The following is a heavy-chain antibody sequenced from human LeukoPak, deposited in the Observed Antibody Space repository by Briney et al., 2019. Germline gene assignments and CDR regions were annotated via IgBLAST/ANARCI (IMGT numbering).Heavy chain of an antibody. Sequence: PGGSLRLSCAASGFTFNSYGMHWVRQAPGKGLEWVTVISYDGTNKYYADSVKGRFTISRDNSKNTLYLQMISLRTEDTAVYYCAKDLKYYDFWSAYYTASAPDDYWGQGTLVTVSS. V-gene: IGHV3-30*18. D-gene: IGHD3-3*01. CDR2: ISYDGTNK. CDR1: GFTFNSYG. J-gene: IGHJ4*02. CDR3: AKDLKYYDFWSAYYTASAPDDY.